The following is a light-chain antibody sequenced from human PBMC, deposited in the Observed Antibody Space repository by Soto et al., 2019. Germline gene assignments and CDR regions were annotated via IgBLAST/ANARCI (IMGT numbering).Light chain of an antibody. J-gene: IGKJ1*01. V-gene: IGKV1-5*03. Sequence: QMTHSPASVSASEGDRIAITCRASQGISSWLAWYQQKPGKAPKLLIYKASTLKSGVPSRFSGSGSGTEFTLPISSLQPDDFAPYYCQHYTSYSEAFGQGTKVDNK. CDR2: KAS. CDR3: QHYTSYSEA. CDR1: QGISSW.